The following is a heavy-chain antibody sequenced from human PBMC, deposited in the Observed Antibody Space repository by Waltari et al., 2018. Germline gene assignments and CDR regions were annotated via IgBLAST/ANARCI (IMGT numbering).Heavy chain of an antibody. CDR2: IYYTGNT. CDR1: GVSISSSSDY. D-gene: IGHD4-17*01. CDR3: ARLARYGDSGLDY. Sequence: QLQLQESGPGLVKPSETLSLTCTVSGVSISSSSDYWGWIRQPPGKGLEWIANIYYTGNTYYHASLKSRVTISVDTSKNQFSLKMRSVTSADTAVYYCARLARYGDSGLDYWGQGTLVSVSS. J-gene: IGHJ4*02. V-gene: IGHV4-39*01.